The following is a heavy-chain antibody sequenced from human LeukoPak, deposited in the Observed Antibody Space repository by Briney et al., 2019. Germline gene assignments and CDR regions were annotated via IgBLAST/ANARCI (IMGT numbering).Heavy chain of an antibody. V-gene: IGHV4-59*01. CDR2: IYYSGST. J-gene: IGHJ4*02. CDR3: ARVTYYYDSSGYSNIFDY. CDR1: GGSISSYY. Sequence: SETLSLTCTVSGGSISSYYWSWIRQPPGKGLEWIGYIYYSGSTNYNPFLKSRVTISVDTSKNQFSLKLSSVTAADTAVYYCARVTYYYDSSGYSNIFDYWGQGTLVTVSS. D-gene: IGHD3-22*01.